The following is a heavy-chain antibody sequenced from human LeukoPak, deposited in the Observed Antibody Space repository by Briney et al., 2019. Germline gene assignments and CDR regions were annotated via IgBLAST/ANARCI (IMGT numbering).Heavy chain of an antibody. CDR1: GFTFSSYH. CDR3: ARGIAVAGFDY. Sequence: GGSLRLSCEVSGFTFSSYHMNWVRQAPGKGLEWVSSIGSSGSYIYYADSLTGRFTISRDNAKNSLYLQMNSLRAEDTAVYYCARGIAVAGFDYWGQGTLVTVSS. V-gene: IGHV3-21*01. CDR2: IGSSGSYI. J-gene: IGHJ4*02. D-gene: IGHD6-19*01.